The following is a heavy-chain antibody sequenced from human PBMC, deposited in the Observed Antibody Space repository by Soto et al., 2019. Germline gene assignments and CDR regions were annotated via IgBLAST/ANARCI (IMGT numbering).Heavy chain of an antibody. D-gene: IGHD4-17*01. CDR2: ISSSSSTI. CDR3: ARDPYGDYERN. Sequence: GGSLRLSCAASGFTFSSYSMNWVRQAPGKGLEWVSYISSSSSTIYYADSVKGRFTISRDNAKNSLYLQMNSLRAEDTAVYYCARDPYGDYERNWGQGTLVTVSS. J-gene: IGHJ4*02. V-gene: IGHV3-48*01. CDR1: GFTFSSYS.